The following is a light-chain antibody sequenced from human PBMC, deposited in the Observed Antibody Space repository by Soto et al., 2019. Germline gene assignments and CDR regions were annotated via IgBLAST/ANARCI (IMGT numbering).Light chain of an antibody. Sequence: QCVLTQPRSVSGSPGQSVTVSCTGTSSDVGGYNCVSWYQQYPGKAPKLMIYDVSKRPSGVPDRFSGSKSGNTASLTISGLQAEDEADYYCCSFAGTYTHYVFGSGTKVTVL. CDR2: DVS. J-gene: IGLJ1*01. CDR1: SSDVGGYNC. V-gene: IGLV2-11*01. CDR3: CSFAGTYTHYV.